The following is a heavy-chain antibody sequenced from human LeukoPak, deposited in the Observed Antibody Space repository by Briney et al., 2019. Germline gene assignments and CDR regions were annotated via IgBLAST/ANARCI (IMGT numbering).Heavy chain of an antibody. J-gene: IGHJ4*02. V-gene: IGHV1-8*01. CDR3: AGYYYDSSGYMQS. CDR2: MNPNSGNT. CDR1: GYTFSSYD. Sequence: ASVKVSCKASGYTFSSYDINWVRQATGQGPEWMGWMNPNSGNTGNAQKFQGRVTMTRNTSISTAYLELSSLRSEDTAVYFCAGYYYDSSGYMQSWGQGTLVTVSS. D-gene: IGHD3-22*01.